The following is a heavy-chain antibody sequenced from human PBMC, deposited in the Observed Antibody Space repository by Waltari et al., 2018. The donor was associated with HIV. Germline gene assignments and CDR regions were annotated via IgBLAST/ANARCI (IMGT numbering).Heavy chain of an antibody. V-gene: IGHV3-15*01. CDR1: GLTLSNAW. J-gene: IGHJ4*02. CDR2: IKSKTDGGTE. CDR3: YGFV. D-gene: IGHD3-10*01. Sequence: EVQLVESGGGLVKPGGSLRLSCAASGLTLSNAWMSWVRQAPGKGLEWVGRIKSKTDGGTEDYAAPMKGRFTISRDDSKNILYLQMNSLKTEDTAVYYCYGFVWGQGTLVTVSS.